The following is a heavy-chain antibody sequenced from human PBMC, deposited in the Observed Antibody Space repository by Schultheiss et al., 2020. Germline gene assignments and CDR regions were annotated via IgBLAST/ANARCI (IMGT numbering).Heavy chain of an antibody. Sequence: GGSLRLSCAASGFTFDDYAMHWVRQAPGKGLEWVSGISWNSGSIGYADSVKGRFTISRDNAKNSLYLQMNSLRAEDTALYYCAKDHSGYSSLRHYYGMDVWGQGTTVTVSS. D-gene: IGHD3-22*01. CDR3: AKDHSGYSSLRHYYGMDV. V-gene: IGHV3-9*01. J-gene: IGHJ6*02. CDR1: GFTFDDYA. CDR2: ISWNSGSI.